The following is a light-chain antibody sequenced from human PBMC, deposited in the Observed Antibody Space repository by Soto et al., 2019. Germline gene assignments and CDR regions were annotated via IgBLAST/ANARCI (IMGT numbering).Light chain of an antibody. CDR3: QLYGISPH. Sequence: EILLTQSPGTLSLSPGERATLSCETSQSRGRNFLAWYQHKPGQAPRLLIYASSNRATGIPDRLSGSESGTEFTLTINRMEPEDFAVYYCQLYGISPHFGQGTRLEIK. J-gene: IGKJ5*01. CDR2: ASS. V-gene: IGKV3-20*01. CDR1: QSRGRNF.